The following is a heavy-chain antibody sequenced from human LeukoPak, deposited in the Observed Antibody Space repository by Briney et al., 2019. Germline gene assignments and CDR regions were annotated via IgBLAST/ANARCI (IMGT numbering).Heavy chain of an antibody. CDR1: GGSFSGYY. CDR2: INHSGST. V-gene: IGHV4-34*01. J-gene: IGHJ5*02. Sequence: SETLSLTCAVYGGSFSGYYWSWIRQPPGKGLEWIGEINHSGSTNYNPSLKSRVTISVDTSKNQFSLKLSSVTAADTAVYYCASTHYYDSSGYYFNWFDPWGQGTLVTVSS. D-gene: IGHD3-22*01. CDR3: ASTHYYDSSGYYFNWFDP.